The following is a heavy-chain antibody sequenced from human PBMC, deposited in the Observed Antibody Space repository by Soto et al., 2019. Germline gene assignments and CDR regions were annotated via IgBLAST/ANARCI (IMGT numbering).Heavy chain of an antibody. CDR2: IYYSGST. Sequence: KPSETLSLTCTVSGGSISSSSYYWGWIRQPPGKGLEWIGSIYYSGSTYYNPSLKSRVTISVDTSKNQFSLKLSSVTAADTAVYYCATGDYGGNSEGMDVWGQGTTVTVYS. D-gene: IGHD4-17*01. CDR1: GGSISSSSYY. CDR3: ATGDYGGNSEGMDV. J-gene: IGHJ6*02. V-gene: IGHV4-39*01.